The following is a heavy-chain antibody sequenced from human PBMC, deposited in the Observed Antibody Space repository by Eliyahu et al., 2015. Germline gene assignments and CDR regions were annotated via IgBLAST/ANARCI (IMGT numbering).Heavy chain of an antibody. CDR2: INGYNGET. CDR1: GYTFSNSG. V-gene: IGHV1-18*01. Sequence: QVQLVESGGEVKKPGASVKVSCKASGYTFSNSGITWVRQAPGQGLEWMGWINGYNGETHYPQKFQGRVSVTADTSTNTAYMELRGLRSDDTAVYYCAKDFDXNVDYWGQGTLVTVSS. J-gene: IGHJ4*02. CDR3: AKDFDXNVDY.